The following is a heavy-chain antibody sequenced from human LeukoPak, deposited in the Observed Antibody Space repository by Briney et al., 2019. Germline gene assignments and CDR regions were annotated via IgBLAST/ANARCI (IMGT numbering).Heavy chain of an antibody. CDR2: ISGSGGST. CDR1: GFTFSSYA. CDR3: AKDDHGGSGWRDYFDY. J-gene: IGHJ4*02. D-gene: IGHD6-19*01. Sequence: GGSLRLSCAASGFTFSSYAMSWVRQAPGKGLEWVSAISGSGGSTYYADSVKGHFTISRDNSKNTLYLQMNGLRAEDTAVYYCAKDDHGGSGWRDYFDYWGQGTLVTVSS. V-gene: IGHV3-23*01.